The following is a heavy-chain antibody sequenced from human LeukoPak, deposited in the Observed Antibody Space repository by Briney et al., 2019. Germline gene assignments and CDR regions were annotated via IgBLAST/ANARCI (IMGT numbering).Heavy chain of an antibody. CDR3: AKDYYDFWSGYYLDAFDI. CDR1: GFTFSSYG. V-gene: IGHV3-30*02. Sequence: GGSLRLSCAASGFTFSSYGMHWVRQAPGKGLEWVAFIRCDGSNKYYADSVKGRFTISRDNSKNTLYLQMNSLRAEDTAVYYCAKDYYDFWSGYYLDAFDIWGQGTMVTVSS. CDR2: IRCDGSNK. D-gene: IGHD3-3*01. J-gene: IGHJ3*02.